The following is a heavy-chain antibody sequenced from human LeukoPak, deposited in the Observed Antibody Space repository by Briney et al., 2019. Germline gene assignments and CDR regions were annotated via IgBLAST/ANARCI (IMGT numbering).Heavy chain of an antibody. CDR1: GGSISSGGYY. Sequence: SETLSLTCTVSGGSISSGGYYWSWIRQHPGKGLEWIGYIYYSGSTYYNPSLKSRVTISVDTSKNQFSPKLSSVTAADTAVYYCARGGAVAGTYYYYGMDVWGKGTTVTVSS. V-gene: IGHV4-31*03. D-gene: IGHD6-19*01. J-gene: IGHJ6*04. CDR2: IYYSGST. CDR3: ARGGAVAGTYYYYGMDV.